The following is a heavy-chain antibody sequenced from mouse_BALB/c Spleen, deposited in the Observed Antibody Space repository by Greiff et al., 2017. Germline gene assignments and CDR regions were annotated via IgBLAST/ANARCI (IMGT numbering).Heavy chain of an antibody. CDR2: INPSTGYT. Sequence: VKLQESGAELAKPGASVKMSCKASGYTFTSYWMHWVKQRPGQGLEWIGYINPSTGYTEYNQKFKDKATLTADKSSSTAYMQLSSLTSEDSAVYYCARSYYGSPWYFDVWGAGTTVTVSS. CDR3: ARSYYGSPWYFDV. J-gene: IGHJ1*01. V-gene: IGHV1-7*01. D-gene: IGHD1-1*01. CDR1: GYTFTSYW.